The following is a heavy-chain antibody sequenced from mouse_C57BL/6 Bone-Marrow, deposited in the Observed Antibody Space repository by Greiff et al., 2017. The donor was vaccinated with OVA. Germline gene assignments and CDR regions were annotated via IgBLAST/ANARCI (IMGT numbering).Heavy chain of an antibody. J-gene: IGHJ4*01. D-gene: IGHD2-1*01. CDR3: ARRSVTTFPYAMDH. CDR2: IYPRSGNT. Sequence: VQLKESGAELARPGASVKLSCKASGYTFTSYGISWVKKRTGQGLEWIGEIYPRSGNTYYNEKFKGKATLTADKSSSTAYMALRSLTSEDCAVYFCARRSVTTFPYAMDHGGQGPSVTVS. V-gene: IGHV1-81*01. CDR1: GYTFTSYG.